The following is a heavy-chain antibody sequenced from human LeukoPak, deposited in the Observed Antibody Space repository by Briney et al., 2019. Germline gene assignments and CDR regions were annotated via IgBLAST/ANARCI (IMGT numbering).Heavy chain of an antibody. V-gene: IGHV3-23*01. CDR2: ISISGDTT. CDR1: GFTFSSHA. D-gene: IGHD4-17*01. Sequence: PGGSLILSCGASGFTFSSHAMTWVRQAPGKGLEWVSAISISGDTTYYADAVKGRFTISRDNSKNTVYLQMNSLRAEDTAVYYCANEIRPNDYWGQGTLVTVSS. CDR3: ANEIRPNDY. J-gene: IGHJ4*02.